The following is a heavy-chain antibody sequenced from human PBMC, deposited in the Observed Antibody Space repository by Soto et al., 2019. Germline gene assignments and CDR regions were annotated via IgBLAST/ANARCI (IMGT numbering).Heavy chain of an antibody. V-gene: IGHV3-48*01. Sequence: GGSLRLSCAASGFTFSSYSMNWVRQAPGKGLEWVSYISSSSSTIYYADSVKGRFTISRDNAKNSLYLQMNSLRAEDTAVYYCSRGAYYYDSSGLSYWGQGTLVTVSS. CDR3: SRGAYYYDSSGLSY. CDR1: GFTFSSYS. J-gene: IGHJ4*02. D-gene: IGHD3-22*01. CDR2: ISSSSSTI.